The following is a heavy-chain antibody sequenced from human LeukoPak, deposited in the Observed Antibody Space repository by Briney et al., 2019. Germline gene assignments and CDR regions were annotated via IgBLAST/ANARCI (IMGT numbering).Heavy chain of an antibody. J-gene: IGHJ4*02. D-gene: IGHD3-22*01. CDR1: GYTFTSYG. CDR2: ISAYNGNS. CDR3: ARTRRVYYYDSSGYYRYFDY. V-gene: IGHV1-18*01. Sequence: ASVKVSCKASGYTFTSYGISWVRQAPGQGLEWMGWISAYNGNSNYAQKLQGRVTMTTDTSTSKAYMELRSLRSDDTAVYYCARTRRVYYYDSSGYYRYFDYWGQGTLVTVSS.